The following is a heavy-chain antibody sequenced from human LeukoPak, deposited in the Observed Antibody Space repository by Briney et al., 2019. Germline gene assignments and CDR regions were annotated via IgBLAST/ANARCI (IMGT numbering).Heavy chain of an antibody. CDR1: GFTFITHA. D-gene: IGHD3-22*01. J-gene: IGHJ4*02. Sequence: GGSLRLSCAASGFTFITHAMIWVRQAPGKGPEWVSCITGSGSGTYYTDSVKGRFTISRENSNDTLYLQMNSLRAEDTAVYYCVKGRDYNDASAYYIGDFWGQGTLVTVSS. CDR2: ITGSGSGT. V-gene: IGHV3-23*01. CDR3: VKGRDYNDASAYYIGDF.